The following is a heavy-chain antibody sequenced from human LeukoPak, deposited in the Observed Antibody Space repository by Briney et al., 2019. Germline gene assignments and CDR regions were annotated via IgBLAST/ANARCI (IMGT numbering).Heavy chain of an antibody. D-gene: IGHD6-13*01. V-gene: IGHV4-34*01. CDR3: ARRGYSSSWYNVYYYYMDV. CDR1: GGPFNDYY. CDR2: INHSGST. Sequence: SETLSLTCAVYGGPFNDYYWNWLRQPPGKGLEWIGEINHSGSTNYNPSLKSRVTISVDTSKNQFSLKLSSVTAADTAVYYCARRGYSSSWYNVYYYYMDVWGKGTTVTISS. J-gene: IGHJ6*03.